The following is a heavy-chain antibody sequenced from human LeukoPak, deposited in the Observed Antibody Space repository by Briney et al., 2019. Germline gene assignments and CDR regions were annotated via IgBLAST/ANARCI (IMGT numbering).Heavy chain of an antibody. Sequence: SQTPSLTCTVSGGSISSGGYYWSWIRQHPGKGLEWIGYIYYSGSTYYNPSLKSRVTISVDTSKNQFSLKLSSVTAADTAVYYCARGRGGSSWFNPHAFDYWGQGTLVTVSS. CDR2: IYYSGST. D-gene: IGHD6-13*01. V-gene: IGHV4-31*03. CDR1: GGSISSGGYY. CDR3: ARGRGGSSWFNPHAFDY. J-gene: IGHJ4*02.